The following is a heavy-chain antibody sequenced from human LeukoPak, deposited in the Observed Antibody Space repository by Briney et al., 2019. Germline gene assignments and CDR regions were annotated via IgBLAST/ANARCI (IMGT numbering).Heavy chain of an antibody. D-gene: IGHD3-3*01. V-gene: IGHV4-59*01. CDR3: ARGRRGTIFGVVTSNGYLYYYYYMDV. CDR1: GGSISSYY. J-gene: IGHJ6*03. Sequence: SETLSLTCTVSGGSISSYYWSWIRQPPGKGLEWIGYIYYSGSTNYNPSLKSRVTISVDTSKNQFSLKLSSVTAADTAVYYCARGRRGTIFGVVTSNGYLYYYYYMDVWGKGTTVTVSS. CDR2: IYYSGST.